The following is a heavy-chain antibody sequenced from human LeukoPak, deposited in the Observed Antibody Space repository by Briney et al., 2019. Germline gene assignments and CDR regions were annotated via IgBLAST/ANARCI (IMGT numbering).Heavy chain of an antibody. CDR3: AKGVSSIAARPIDY. V-gene: IGHV3-23*01. CDR2: ISGSGGST. D-gene: IGHD6-6*01. Sequence: GGSLRLSCPASGFTFSSYAMSWVRQAPGKGLEWVSAISGSGGSTYYADSVKGRFTISRDNSKNTLYLQMNSLRAEDTAVYYCAKGVSSIAARPIDYWGQGTLVTVSS. J-gene: IGHJ4*02. CDR1: GFTFSSYA.